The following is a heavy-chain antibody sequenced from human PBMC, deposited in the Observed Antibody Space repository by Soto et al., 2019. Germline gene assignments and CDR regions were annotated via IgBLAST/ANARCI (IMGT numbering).Heavy chain of an antibody. Sequence: GGSLRLSCTTSGFSFSNYWMTWVRQAPGKGLEWVANIKQDGGEDFYVASVKGRFTISRDNAKNSLYLQMNSLRAEDTAVYFCAKDGGSESYFFDHWGQGNLVTVSS. J-gene: IGHJ4*02. CDR3: AKDGGSESYFFDH. V-gene: IGHV3-7*03. D-gene: IGHD2-15*01. CDR1: GFSFSNYW. CDR2: IKQDGGED.